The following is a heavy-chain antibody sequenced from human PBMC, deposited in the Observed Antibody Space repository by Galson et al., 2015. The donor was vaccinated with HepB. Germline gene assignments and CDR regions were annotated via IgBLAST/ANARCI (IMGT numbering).Heavy chain of an antibody. Sequence: ETLSLTCAASGYSISSGYYWGWIRQPPGKGLEWIGSIYHSGSTDYNPSLKSRVTISVDTSKNQFSLNLSSVTAADTAVYYCARDHGDGDYYPHYYYYYGMDVWGQGTTVTVSS. V-gene: IGHV4-38-2*02. D-gene: IGHD3-22*01. J-gene: IGHJ6*02. CDR1: GYSISSGYY. CDR3: ARDHGDGDYYPHYYYYYGMDV. CDR2: IYHSGST.